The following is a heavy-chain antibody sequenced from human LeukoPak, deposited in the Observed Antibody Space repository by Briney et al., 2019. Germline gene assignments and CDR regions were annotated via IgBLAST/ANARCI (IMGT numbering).Heavy chain of an antibody. CDR3: ARGVSSSTSPGGDWFDP. D-gene: IGHD2-2*01. J-gene: IGHJ5*02. CDR2: MNPNSGNT. CDR1: GYTFTSYD. V-gene: IGHV1-8*01. Sequence: ASVKVSCKASGYTFTSYDINWVRQATGQGLEWKGWMNPNSGNTGYAQKFQGRVTMTRNTSISTAYMELSSLRSEDTAVYYCARGVSSSTSPGGDWFDPWGQGTLVTVSS.